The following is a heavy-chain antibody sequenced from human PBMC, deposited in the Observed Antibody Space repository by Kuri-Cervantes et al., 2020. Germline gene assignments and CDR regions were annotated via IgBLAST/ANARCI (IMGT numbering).Heavy chain of an antibody. D-gene: IGHD3-3*02. V-gene: IGHV3-13*01. CDR1: GFTFRTYD. CDR3: ARGIFSTRRPRSFDI. CDR2: IGSAGDT. J-gene: IGHJ3*02. Sequence: GGSLRLSCAASGFTFRTYDMHWVRQSPGRGLEWLSTIGSAGDTYYSGSVKGRFTISRENAKNSLYLQMNSLRIGDTAVYYCARGIFSTRRPRSFDIWGQGTMVTVSS.